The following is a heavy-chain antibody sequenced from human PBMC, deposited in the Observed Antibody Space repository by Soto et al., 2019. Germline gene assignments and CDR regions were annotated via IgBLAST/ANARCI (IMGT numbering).Heavy chain of an antibody. J-gene: IGHJ6*02. Sequence: TGGSLRLSCAASGFTFSSYAMHWVRQAPGKGLEWVAVISYDGSNKYYADSVKGRFTISRDNSKNTLYLQMNSLRAEDTAVYYCARDREGIAAAGDNYYGMDVWGQGTTVTVSS. CDR3: ARDREGIAAAGDNYYGMDV. V-gene: IGHV3-30-3*01. CDR1: GFTFSSYA. CDR2: ISYDGSNK. D-gene: IGHD6-13*01.